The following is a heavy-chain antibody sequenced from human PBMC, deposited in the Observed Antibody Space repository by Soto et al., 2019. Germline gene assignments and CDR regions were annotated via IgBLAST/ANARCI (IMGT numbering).Heavy chain of an antibody. CDR2: INHSGST. V-gene: IGHV4-34*01. CDR1: GGSFSGYY. CDR3: ARVRRITIFGVVIISSFDY. Sequence: PSETLSLTCAVYGGSFSGYYWSWIRQPPGKGLEWIGEINHSGSTNYNPSLKSRVTISVDTSKNQFSLKLSSVTAADTAVYYCARVRRITIFGVVIISSFDYWGQGTLVTVSS. D-gene: IGHD3-3*01. J-gene: IGHJ4*02.